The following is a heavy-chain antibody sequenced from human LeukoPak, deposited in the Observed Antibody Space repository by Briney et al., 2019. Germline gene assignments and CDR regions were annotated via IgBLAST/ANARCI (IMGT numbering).Heavy chain of an antibody. CDR1: GGSFSGYY. CDR3: ARSRRHYITMIVVANNWFDP. Sequence: SETLSLTCAVYGGSFSGYYWSWIRQPPGKGLEWIGEINHSGSTNYNPSLKSRVTISVDTSKNQFSLKLSSVTAADTAAYYCARSRRHYITMIVVANNWFDPWGQGTLVTVSS. D-gene: IGHD3-22*01. J-gene: IGHJ5*02. CDR2: INHSGST. V-gene: IGHV4-34*01.